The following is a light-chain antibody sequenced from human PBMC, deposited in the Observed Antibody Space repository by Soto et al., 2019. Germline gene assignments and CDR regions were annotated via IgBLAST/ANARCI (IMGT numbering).Light chain of an antibody. CDR3: QQYDTHST. Sequence: DIQMTQSPSTLSASVGDRVTITCRASQSVTRWLAWYQQKPGKAPKLLIYKASNLESGVPSRFSGSGSGTEFTLTISGLQPDDFATDYCQQYDTHSTFGQGTKLDIK. CDR2: KAS. J-gene: IGKJ2*01. V-gene: IGKV1-5*03. CDR1: QSVTRW.